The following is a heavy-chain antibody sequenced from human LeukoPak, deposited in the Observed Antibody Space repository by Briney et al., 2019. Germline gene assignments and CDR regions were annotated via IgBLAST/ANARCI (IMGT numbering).Heavy chain of an antibody. D-gene: IGHD6-19*01. CDR3: AVSGWYENNWFDP. CDR2: ISAYNGNT. V-gene: IGHV1-18*01. J-gene: IGHJ5*02. CDR1: GGTFSSYG. Sequence: ASVKVSCKASGGTFSSYGISWVRQAPGQGLEWMGWISAYNGNTNYAQKLQGRVTMTTDTSTSTAYMELRSLRSDDTAVYYCAVSGWYENNWFDPWGRGTLVTVSS.